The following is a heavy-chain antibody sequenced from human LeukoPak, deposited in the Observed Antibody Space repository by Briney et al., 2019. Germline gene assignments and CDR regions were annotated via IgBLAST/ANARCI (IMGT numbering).Heavy chain of an antibody. CDR3: AREGIQLWFGMDV. CDR1: GFTFSSYA. Sequence: GGSLRLSCAASGFTFSSYAMHWVRQAPGKGLEYVSAISSNGGSTYYANSVKGRFTISRDNSKNTLYLQMGSPRAEDMAVYYCAREGIQLWFGMDVWGQGTTVTVSS. J-gene: IGHJ6*02. V-gene: IGHV3-64*01. CDR2: ISSNGGST. D-gene: IGHD5-18*01.